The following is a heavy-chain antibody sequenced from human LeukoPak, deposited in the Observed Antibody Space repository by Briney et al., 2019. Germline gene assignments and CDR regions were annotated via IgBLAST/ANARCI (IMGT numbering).Heavy chain of an antibody. CDR3: AKPLDFWSGYFDY. Sequence: GGSLRLSCAASGFTFSSYGMHWVRQAPGKGLEWVAFIRYDGSNKYYADSVKGRFTISRDNSKNTLYLQMNSLRAEDTAVYYCAKPLDFWSGYFDYWGQGTLVTVSS. J-gene: IGHJ4*02. CDR2: IRYDGSNK. D-gene: IGHD3-3*01. CDR1: GFTFSSYG. V-gene: IGHV3-30*02.